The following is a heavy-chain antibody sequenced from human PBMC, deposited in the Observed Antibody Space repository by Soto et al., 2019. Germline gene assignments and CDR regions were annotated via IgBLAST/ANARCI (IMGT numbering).Heavy chain of an antibody. CDR3: ARSRRGADSGGWYSPSGYDNYRIDV. J-gene: IGHJ6*02. D-gene: IGHD6-19*01. CDR2: IYPGDSDT. V-gene: IGHV5-51*01. CDR1: GYSFTTYW. Sequence: EVQLVQSGAEMKKPGESLKISCKASGYSFTTYWIGWVRQMPGKGLEWMGIIYPGDSDTKYSPSLQGQVTISADTPMSTANVQWTSVKAADTAMYYCARSRRGADSGGWYSPSGYDNYRIDVWGQGTKVTVSS.